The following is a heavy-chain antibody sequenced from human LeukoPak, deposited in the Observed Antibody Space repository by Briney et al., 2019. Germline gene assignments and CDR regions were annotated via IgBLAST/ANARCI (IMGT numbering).Heavy chain of an antibody. CDR1: GFTFSSYA. Sequence: GGSLRLSCVASGFTFSSYAMSWVRQAPGKGLEWVAVISEDGGNIYYGESMKGRFTISRDNSKNTLYLQMNSLRAEDTAVYYCAILNEDLDAFDIWGQGTMVTVSS. V-gene: IGHV3-30*03. CDR2: ISEDGGNI. D-gene: IGHD1-1*01. CDR3: AILNEDLDAFDI. J-gene: IGHJ3*02.